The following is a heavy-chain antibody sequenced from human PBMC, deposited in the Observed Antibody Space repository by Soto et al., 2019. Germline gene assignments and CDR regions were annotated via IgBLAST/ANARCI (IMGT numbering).Heavy chain of an antibody. V-gene: IGHV4-4*02. D-gene: IGHD2-15*01. Sequence: QVQLQESGPGLVTPSETLSLTCAVSGDSFSSGYWWSWVRQPPEKGLQWIGQISQSGTANYNPSLESRVTMSVDTSKNQFSLILTSVTAADTVVYYCARHGGRFFEYWGQGILVIVSS. CDR1: GDSFSSGYW. CDR3: ARHGGRFFEY. J-gene: IGHJ4*02. CDR2: ISQSGTA.